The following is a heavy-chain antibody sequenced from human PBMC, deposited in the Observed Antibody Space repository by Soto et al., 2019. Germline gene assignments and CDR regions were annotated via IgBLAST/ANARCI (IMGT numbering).Heavy chain of an antibody. CDR2: ISYDGSNK. Sequence: QVQLVESGGGVVQPGRSLRLSCAASGFTFSSYGMHWVRQAPGKGLEWVAVISYDGSNKYYADSVKGRFTISRDNSKNTLYLRMNSLRAEDTAVYYCAKVIGRSGWWSCDYWGQGTLVTVSS. J-gene: IGHJ4*02. D-gene: IGHD6-19*01. V-gene: IGHV3-30*18. CDR1: GFTFSSYG. CDR3: AKVIGRSGWWSCDY.